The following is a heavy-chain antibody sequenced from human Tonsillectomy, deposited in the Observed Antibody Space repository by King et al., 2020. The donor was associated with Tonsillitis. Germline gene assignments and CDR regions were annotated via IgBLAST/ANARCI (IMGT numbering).Heavy chain of an antibody. CDR3: AKWYYCDY. J-gene: IGHJ4*02. CDR1: GFTFSSYA. Sequence: VQLVESGGGLVQPGGSLRLSCAASGFTFSSYAMSWVRQAPGKGLEWVSVIYSGGSSTYYADSVKGRFTISRDNSKNTLYLQMNSLRAEDTAVYYCAKWYYCDYWGQGTLVTVSS. D-gene: IGHD1-14*01. V-gene: IGHV3-23*03. CDR2: IYSGGSST.